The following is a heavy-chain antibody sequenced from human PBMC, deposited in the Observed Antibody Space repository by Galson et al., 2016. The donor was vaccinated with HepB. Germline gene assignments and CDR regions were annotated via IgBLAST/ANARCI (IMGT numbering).Heavy chain of an antibody. CDR3: ARLQGYCSSASCYGAFHM. Sequence: ETLSLTCGVSGASIRSTCYYWARIRQPPGKGLEWIGSIDYSGSTHYSPSLQSRLIISVDTSKNQFSLRLGYVTAADTAVFYCARLQGYCSSASCYGAFHMWGQGTMVTVSS. V-gene: IGHV4-39*01. CDR1: GASIRSTCYY. J-gene: IGHJ3*02. D-gene: IGHD2-2*01. CDR2: IDYSGST.